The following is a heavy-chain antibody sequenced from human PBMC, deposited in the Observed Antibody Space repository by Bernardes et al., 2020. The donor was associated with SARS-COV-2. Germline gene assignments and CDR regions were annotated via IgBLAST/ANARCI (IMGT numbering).Heavy chain of an antibody. CDR3: ARDRLIVVVPAAINPIYYYYYGMDV. J-gene: IGHJ6*02. V-gene: IGHV1-18*01. CDR2: ISAYNGNT. CDR1: GDTFTNYG. D-gene: IGHD2-2*02. Sequence: ASVKVSCKASGDTFTNYGISWVRQAPGQGLEWMGWISAYNGNTNYAQKLQGRVTMTTDTSTSTAYMELRSLRSDDTAVYYCARDRLIVVVPAAINPIYYYYYGMDVWGQGTTVTVSS.